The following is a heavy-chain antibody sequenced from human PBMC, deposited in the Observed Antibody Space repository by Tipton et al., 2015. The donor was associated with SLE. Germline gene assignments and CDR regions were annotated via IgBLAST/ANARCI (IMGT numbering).Heavy chain of an antibody. CDR3: ARQGRVELRALDI. Sequence: GSLRLSCAASGFSISDYYMNWVRQAPGKGLQWVSIFYSGGRTEYADSVRGRFAISRDDSSNTLILQMNSLRPEDTAVYFCARQGRVELRALDIWGQGTMVTVSS. J-gene: IGHJ3*02. CDR1: GFSISDYY. D-gene: IGHD1-26*01. V-gene: IGHV3-53*05. CDR2: FYSGGRT.